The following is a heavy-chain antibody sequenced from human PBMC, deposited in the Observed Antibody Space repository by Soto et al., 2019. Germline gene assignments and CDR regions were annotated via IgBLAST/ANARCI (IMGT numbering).Heavy chain of an antibody. J-gene: IGHJ6*02. CDR2: ISGGSDYI. CDR3: ARGSIIRSMDV. Sequence: GGSLRLSCAAFGFTFSDYYMSWIRQAPGKGLEWISFISGGSDYIDYADSLKGRFTISRDNAKNSLYLQMNSLRAGDTAVYFCARGSIIRSMDVWGQGTTVTVSS. D-gene: IGHD3-10*01. V-gene: IGHV3-11*06. CDR1: GFTFSDYY.